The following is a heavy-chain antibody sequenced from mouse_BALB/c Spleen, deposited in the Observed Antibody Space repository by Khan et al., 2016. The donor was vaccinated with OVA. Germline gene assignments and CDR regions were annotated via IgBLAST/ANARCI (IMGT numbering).Heavy chain of an antibody. CDR2: INPSNGYT. Sequence: QVQLQQSGAELARPGASVKMSCKASGYTFTSYTIHWIKKRPGQGLEWIGYINPSNGYTNYTQKFKDKATLTTDKSSTTAYLQLSILTSDDSAVYNCVRDGAYHRNDGWFAYWGQGTLVTVSA. J-gene: IGHJ3*01. D-gene: IGHD2-14*01. CDR1: GYTFTSYT. CDR3: VRDGAYHRNDGWFAY. V-gene: IGHV1-4*01.